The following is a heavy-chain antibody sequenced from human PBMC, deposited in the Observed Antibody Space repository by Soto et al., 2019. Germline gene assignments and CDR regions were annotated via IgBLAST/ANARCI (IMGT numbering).Heavy chain of an antibody. V-gene: IGHV3-23*01. Sequence: GGSLRLSCAASGFTFSSYAMSWVRQAPGKGLEWVSAISGSGGSTYYADSVKGRFTISRDNSKNTLYLQMNSLRAEDTAVYYCAKDPITMVRGVIIGYYFDYWGQGTLVTVSS. D-gene: IGHD3-10*01. CDR1: GFTFSSYA. CDR2: ISGSGGST. CDR3: AKDPITMVRGVIIGYYFDY. J-gene: IGHJ4*02.